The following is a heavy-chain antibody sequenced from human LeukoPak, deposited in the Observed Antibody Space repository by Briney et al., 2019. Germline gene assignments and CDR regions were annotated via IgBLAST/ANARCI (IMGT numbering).Heavy chain of an antibody. Sequence: SETLSLTCAVYGGSFSGYYWSWIRQPPGKGLEWIGEINHSGSTNYNPSLKSRVTISVDTSKNQFSLKLSSVTAADTAVYYCARHRQQLVNRRYNWFDPWGQGTLSPSPQ. D-gene: IGHD6-13*01. CDR3: ARHRQQLVNRRYNWFDP. CDR1: GGSFSGYY. J-gene: IGHJ5*02. CDR2: INHSGST. V-gene: IGHV4-34*01.